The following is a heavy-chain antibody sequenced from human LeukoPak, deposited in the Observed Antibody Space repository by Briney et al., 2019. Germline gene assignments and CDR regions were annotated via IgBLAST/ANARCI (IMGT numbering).Heavy chain of an antibody. J-gene: IGHJ4*02. Sequence: SETLSLTCTVSGGSISSSSYYWGWIRQPPGKGLEWIGSIYYSGSTYYNPSLKSRVTVSVDTSKNQFSLKLSSVTAADTAVYYCARVDLRAAYFDYWGQGTLVTVSS. V-gene: IGHV4-39*07. CDR2: IYYSGST. CDR1: GGSISSSSYY. CDR3: ARVDLRAAYFDY. D-gene: IGHD2-15*01.